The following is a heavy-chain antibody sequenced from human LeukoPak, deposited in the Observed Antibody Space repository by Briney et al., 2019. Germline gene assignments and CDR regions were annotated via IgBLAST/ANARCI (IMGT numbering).Heavy chain of an antibody. J-gene: IGHJ6*02. CDR3: ARTGPYDILTGEISYYYYYYGMDV. CDR1: GFTFSSYS. Sequence: GGSLRLSCAASGFTFSSYSMNWVRQAPGKGLEWVSYISSSSSTIYFADSVKGRFTISRDNAKNSLYLQMNSLRAEDTAVYYCARTGPYDILTGEISYYYYYYGMDVWGQGTTVTVSS. V-gene: IGHV3-48*04. D-gene: IGHD3-9*01. CDR2: ISSSSSTI.